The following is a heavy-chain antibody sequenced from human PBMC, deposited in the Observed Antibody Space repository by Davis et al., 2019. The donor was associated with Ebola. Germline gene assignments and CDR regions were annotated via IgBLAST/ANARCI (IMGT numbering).Heavy chain of an antibody. V-gene: IGHV5-51*01. D-gene: IGHD5-18*01. J-gene: IGHJ4*02. CDR2: IYPGDSDT. CDR1: GYSFTSYW. CDR3: ARRGREGHTAMVKWSAVDY. Sequence: GESLKISCKGSGYSFTSYWIGWVRQMPGKGLEWMGIIYPGDSDTRYSPSFQGQVTISADKSISTAYLQWSSLKASETAMYYCARRGREGHTAMVKWSAVDYWGQGTLVTVSS.